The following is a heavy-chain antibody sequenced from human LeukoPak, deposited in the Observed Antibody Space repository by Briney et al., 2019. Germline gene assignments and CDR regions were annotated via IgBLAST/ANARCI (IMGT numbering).Heavy chain of an antibody. J-gene: IGHJ3*02. CDR3: ARGSGLFDI. Sequence: GSLRLSCATSGFIFSRYWMSWVRQAPGKGLEWVANINQDESERNYVDSVKGRFTISRDNAKNSLDLQMNSLRAEDTAVYYCARGSGLFDIWGQGTMVTVSS. D-gene: IGHD2-15*01. CDR1: GFIFSRYW. V-gene: IGHV3-7*03. CDR2: INQDESER.